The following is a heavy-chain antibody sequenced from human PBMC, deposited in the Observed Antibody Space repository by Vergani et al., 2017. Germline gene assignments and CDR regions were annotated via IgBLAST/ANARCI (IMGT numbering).Heavy chain of an antibody. CDR1: GGSISSGSYY. J-gene: IGHJ6*02. CDR3: ARDPLYSTTWPFLLLDMDV. D-gene: IGHD6-13*01. Sequence: QVQLQESGPGLLRPSQTLSLTCTVSGGSISSGSYYWSWFRQPAGKGLEWIVRFYTGGGTSYNPSLKSRVTISVDTSKNQFSLQLSSVTAADTSVYYCARDPLYSTTWPFLLLDMDVWGQGTTVTVSS. V-gene: IGHV4-61*02. CDR2: FYTGGGT.